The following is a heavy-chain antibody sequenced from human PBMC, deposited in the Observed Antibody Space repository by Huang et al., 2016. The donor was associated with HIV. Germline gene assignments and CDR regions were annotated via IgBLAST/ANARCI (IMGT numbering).Heavy chain of an antibody. CDR3: ARLPTPSYYDTWSLSSVEEDFFYFNMDL. Sequence: QVRLEQWGEGVVKHSETLSLTCAVYGASFGSYFWSWIRQSPVKGLQWIGGIKPGGPSNYNPVLQSLVIMSVDTPKNQFSLSRRTMTAADAAIYYCARLPTPSYYDTWSLSSVEEDFFYFNMDLWGQGTPVIVSS. CDR1: GASFGSYF. V-gene: IGHV4-34*01. J-gene: IGHJ6*03. D-gene: IGHD3-3*01. CDR2: IKPGGPS.